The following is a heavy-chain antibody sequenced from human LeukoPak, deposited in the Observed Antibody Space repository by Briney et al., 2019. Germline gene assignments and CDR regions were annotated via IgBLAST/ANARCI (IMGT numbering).Heavy chain of an antibody. V-gene: IGHV3-11*06. J-gene: IGHJ4*02. CDR1: GFTFSDYY. D-gene: IGHD6-13*01. CDR2: ISGSGTYT. Sequence: PGGSLRLSCAASGFTFSDYYMTWIRQAPGKGLEWVSYISGSGTYTNYADSVKGRFTTSRDNAKKSLYLQMNSLRAVDTAVYYCARVGSIAAAGTPDYWGQGTLVTVSS. CDR3: ARVGSIAAAGTPDY.